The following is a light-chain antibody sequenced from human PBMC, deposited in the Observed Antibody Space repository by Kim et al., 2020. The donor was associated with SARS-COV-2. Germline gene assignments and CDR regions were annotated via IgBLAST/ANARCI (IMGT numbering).Light chain of an antibody. CDR1: SLTIYY. V-gene: IGLV3-19*01. J-gene: IGLJ2*01. CDR3: NSRDSSGNHVV. CDR2: GKN. Sequence: SSELPQDPAVSVALGQTVRITCQGDSLTIYYASWYQQKPGQAPVLVIYGKNNRPLGIPDRFSGSSSGNTASLTITGAQAEDEGDYYCNSRDSSGNHVVFGGGTQLTVL.